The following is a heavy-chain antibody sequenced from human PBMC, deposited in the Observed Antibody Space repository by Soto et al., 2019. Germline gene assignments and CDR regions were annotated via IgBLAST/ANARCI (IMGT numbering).Heavy chain of an antibody. CDR3: ARHVFYDCSGSSHWFDP. J-gene: IGHJ5*02. CDR1: GGSISSSSYY. V-gene: IGHV4-39*01. D-gene: IGHD3-22*01. Sequence: PSETLSLTCTVSGGSISSSSYYWGWIRQPPGKGLEWIGSIYYSGSTYYNPSLKSRVTISVDTSKNQFSLKLSSVTAADTAVYYCARHVFYDCSGSSHWFDPWGQGTLVTVSS. CDR2: IYYSGST.